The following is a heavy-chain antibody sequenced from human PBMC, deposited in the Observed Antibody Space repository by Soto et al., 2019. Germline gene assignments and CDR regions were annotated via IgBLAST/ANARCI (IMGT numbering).Heavy chain of an antibody. CDR1: GDSISTSHW. D-gene: IGHD6-19*01. CDR3: ARQTNSSPARGPNWFDP. CDR2: TYRSGTT. Sequence: SEALSLTCAVYGDSISTSHWWSWVRQTAGKGLEWIGETYRSGTTNYNPSLKSRVTISMDKSKNLFSLKLNSVTAADTALYFCARQTNSSPARGPNWFDPWGQGALVTVSS. V-gene: IGHV4-4*02. J-gene: IGHJ5*02.